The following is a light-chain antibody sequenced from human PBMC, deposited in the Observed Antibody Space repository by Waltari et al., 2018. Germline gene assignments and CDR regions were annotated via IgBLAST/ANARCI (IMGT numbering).Light chain of an antibody. CDR3: VSHGGANNFWV. CDR1: SSDVGAYDH. CDR2: EVN. Sequence: QSALTQPPSASGSPGQSVTISCTGTSSDVGAYDHVSWYQQHPHKAPKLLIYEVNRRPCGVPDRFSGSKSGNTASLTVSGLQADDEAHYYCVSHGGANNFWVFGGGTMLTVL. V-gene: IGLV2-8*01. J-gene: IGLJ3*02.